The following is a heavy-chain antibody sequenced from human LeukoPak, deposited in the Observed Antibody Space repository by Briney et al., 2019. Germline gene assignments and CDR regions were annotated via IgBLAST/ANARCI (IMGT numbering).Heavy chain of an antibody. Sequence: SQTLSLTCTVSGGSISSGGYYWSWIRQPPGKGLEWIGYIYHSGSTYYNPSLKSRVTISVDTSKNQFSLKLSSVTATDTAVYYCARVRRRAFDIWGQGTMVTVSS. CDR3: ARVRRRAFDI. CDR2: IYHSGST. J-gene: IGHJ3*02. V-gene: IGHV4-30-2*05. CDR1: GGSISSGGYY.